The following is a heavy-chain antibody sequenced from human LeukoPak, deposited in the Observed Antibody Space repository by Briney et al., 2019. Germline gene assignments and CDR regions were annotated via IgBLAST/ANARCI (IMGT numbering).Heavy chain of an antibody. CDR3: AKGGCRGTCNPFAY. CDR1: GFTFSGSG. J-gene: IGHJ4*02. Sequence: PGGSLRLSCAASGFTFSGSGRSWVRQAPGKGLEWISSSGDSDGSTYYADSLKGRFTISRDNSKNTLYLQMNNLRAEDTAVYYCAKGGCRGTCNPFAYWGQGALVTVSP. V-gene: IGHV3-23*01. D-gene: IGHD2-15*01. CDR2: SGDSDGST.